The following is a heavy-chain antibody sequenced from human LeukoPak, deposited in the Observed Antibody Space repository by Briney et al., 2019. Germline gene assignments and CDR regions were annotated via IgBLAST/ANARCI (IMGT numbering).Heavy chain of an antibody. CDR2: ITSSGRYI. Sequence: SGFTXSSYSMNWVRQAPGKGLEWVSSITSSGRYIYYADSVEGRFTISRDNAKNSLYLQLNSLRAEDRAVYYXXXXXXXXXXXXPKXXXDYWGQXTXVTVSS. CDR3: XXXXXXXXXXXPKXXXDY. V-gene: IGHV3-21*01. CDR1: GFTXSSYS. J-gene: IGHJ4*02.